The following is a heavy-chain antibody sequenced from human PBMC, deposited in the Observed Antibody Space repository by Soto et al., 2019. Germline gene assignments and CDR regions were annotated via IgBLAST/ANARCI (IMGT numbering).Heavy chain of an antibody. CDR2: ISGSGGST. CDR1: GFTFSSYA. Sequence: VGSLRLSCAASGFTFSSYAMSWVRQAPGKGLEWVSAISGSGGSTYYADSVKGRFTISRDNSKNTLYLQMNSLRAEDTAVYYCAKEKVVVVPAAGAYIDYWGQGTLVTVS. V-gene: IGHV3-23*01. CDR3: AKEKVVVVPAAGAYIDY. J-gene: IGHJ4*02. D-gene: IGHD2-2*01.